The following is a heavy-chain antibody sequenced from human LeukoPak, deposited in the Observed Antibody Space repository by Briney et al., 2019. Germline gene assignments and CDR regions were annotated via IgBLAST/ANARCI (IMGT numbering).Heavy chain of an antibody. CDR3: ARSGGRITMVRGVINYYYYGMDV. CDR2: INPNSGNT. J-gene: IGHJ6*02. D-gene: IGHD3-10*01. Sequence: ASVKVSCKASGYTFTGYYMHWVRQAPGQGLEWMGWINPNSGNTGYAQKFQGRVTMTRNTSISTAYMELSSLRSEDTAVYYCARSGGRITMVRGVINYYYYGMDVWGQGTTVTVSS. V-gene: IGHV1-8*02. CDR1: GYTFTGYY.